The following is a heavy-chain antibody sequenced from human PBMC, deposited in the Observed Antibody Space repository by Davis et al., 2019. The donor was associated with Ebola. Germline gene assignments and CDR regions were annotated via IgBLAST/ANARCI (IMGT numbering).Heavy chain of an antibody. J-gene: IGHJ6*03. CDR2: IKQDGSKE. Sequence: PGGSLRLSCVASEFIFSDFCMRRLPQAPGKALEWVANIKQDGSKEYYLDSVRGRFTISRDNPKLSLYLQMNRLGAEDKAVYYCARELGDCRSTRCSDDYMDGWGKGSTVTVSS. CDR1: EFIFSDFC. CDR3: ARELGDCRSTRCSDDYMDG. V-gene: IGHV3-7*03. D-gene: IGHD2-2*01.